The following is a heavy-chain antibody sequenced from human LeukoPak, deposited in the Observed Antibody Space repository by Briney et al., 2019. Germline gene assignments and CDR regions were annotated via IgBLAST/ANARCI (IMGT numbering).Heavy chain of an antibody. CDR1: GFVVSSNY. D-gene: IGHD6-19*01. CDR3: AAVYTGGWYPGWFDS. Sequence: GGSLRLSCAASGFVVSSNYMSWVRQAPGKGLEWVSIIYSGGNTYYADSVKGRLTISSDNSKNTLFLQMNSLRADDTAVYYGAAVYTGGWYPGWFDSWGEGTLVIVSS. CDR2: IYSGGNT. J-gene: IGHJ5*01. V-gene: IGHV3-53*01.